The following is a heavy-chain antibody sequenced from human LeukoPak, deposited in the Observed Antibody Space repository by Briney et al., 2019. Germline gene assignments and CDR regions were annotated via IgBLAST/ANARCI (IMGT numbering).Heavy chain of an antibody. CDR2: ISGRGGTT. J-gene: IGHJ4*02. D-gene: IGHD1-26*01. Sequence: GGSLRLSCAASGFTFRSYGMTWVRQAPGKGLEWVSAISGRGGTTYYADSVKGRFTISRDNFKNTLYLQMNSLRAEDTAVYYCAREVGAYFDYWGQGTLVTVSS. CDR3: AREVGAYFDY. CDR1: GFTFRSYG. V-gene: IGHV3-23*01.